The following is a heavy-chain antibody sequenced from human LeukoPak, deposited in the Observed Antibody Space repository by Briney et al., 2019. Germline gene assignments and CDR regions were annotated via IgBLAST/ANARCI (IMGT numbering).Heavy chain of an antibody. CDR1: GGSISSYY. J-gene: IGHJ4*02. V-gene: IGHV4-59*01. Sequence: SETLSLTCTVSGGSISSYYWSWIRQPPGKGLEWIGYIYYSGSTNYNPSLKSRVTISVDTSKNQFSLKLSSVTAADTAVYYCARILGYCSGGSCSNYWGQGTLVTVSS. CDR2: IYYSGST. CDR3: ARILGYCSGGSCSNY. D-gene: IGHD2-15*01.